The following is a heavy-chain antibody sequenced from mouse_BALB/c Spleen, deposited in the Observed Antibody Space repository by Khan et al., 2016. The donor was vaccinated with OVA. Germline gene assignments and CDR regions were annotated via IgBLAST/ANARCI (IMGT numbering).Heavy chain of an antibody. CDR3: AKIYGGDFDY. V-gene: IGHV3-2*02. Sequence: EVKLLESGPGLVKPSQSLSLTCTVTGYSITSDYAWNWIRQFPGNKLEWMGYISYSGNTKYNPSLKSRISINRDTSKNQFFLQLNSVTIEDTATYFCAKIYGGDFDYWGHGTTLTVSS. CDR2: ISYSGNT. CDR1: GYSITSDYA. D-gene: IGHD1-1*01. J-gene: IGHJ2*01.